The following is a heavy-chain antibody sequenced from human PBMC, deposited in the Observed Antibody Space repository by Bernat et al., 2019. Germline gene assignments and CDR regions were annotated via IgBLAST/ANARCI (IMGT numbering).Heavy chain of an antibody. CDR1: GFTFSSYW. V-gene: IGHV3-7*01. Sequence: EVQLVESGGGLVQPGGSLRLSCAASGFTFSSYWMSWVRQAPGKGLEWVANIKQDGSEKYYVDSVKGRFTISRDNAKNSLYLQMNSLRAEDTAVYYCARDIGYSSSSALFYWGQGTLVTVSS. CDR2: IKQDGSEK. CDR3: ARDIGYSSSSALFY. D-gene: IGHD6-6*01. J-gene: IGHJ4*02.